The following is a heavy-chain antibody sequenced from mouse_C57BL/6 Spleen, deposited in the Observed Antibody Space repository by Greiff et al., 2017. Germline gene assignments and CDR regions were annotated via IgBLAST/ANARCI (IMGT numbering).Heavy chain of an antibody. Sequence: QVQLQQSGPELVKPGASVKISCKASGYTFTDYYINWVKQRPGQGLEWIGWLFPGSGSTYYNEKFKGKDTLTVDKSSSTAYMLLSSLTSEDSAVYFCARSYYYGSSLRGFAYWGQGTLVTVSA. V-gene: IGHV1-75*01. CDR1: GYTFTDYY. J-gene: IGHJ3*01. CDR3: ARSYYYGSSLRGFAY. D-gene: IGHD1-1*01. CDR2: LFPGSGST.